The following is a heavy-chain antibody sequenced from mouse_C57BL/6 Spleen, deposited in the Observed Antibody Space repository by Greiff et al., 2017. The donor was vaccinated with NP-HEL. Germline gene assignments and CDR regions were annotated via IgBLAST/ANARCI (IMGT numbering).Heavy chain of an antibody. V-gene: IGHV1-52*01. CDR2: IDPSDSET. CDR1: GYTFTSYW. CDR3: ASGHYYYDYDGVLGYYAMDY. D-gene: IGHD2-4*01. Sequence: QVQLQQPGAELVRPGSSVKLSCKASGYTFTSYWMHWVKQRPIQGLEWIGNIDPSDSETHYNQKFKDKATLTVDKSSSTAYMQLSSLTSEDSAVYYCASGHYYYDYDGVLGYYAMDYWGQGTSVTVSS. J-gene: IGHJ4*01.